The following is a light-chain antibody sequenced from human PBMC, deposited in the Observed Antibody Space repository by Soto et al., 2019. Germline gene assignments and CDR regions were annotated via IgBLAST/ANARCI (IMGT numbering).Light chain of an antibody. J-gene: IGKJ1*01. CDR3: QQYNSYWT. V-gene: IGKV1-5*01. CDR1: QSISSW. CDR2: DAS. Sequence: IQMTQSPSTLSASVGDRVIITCRAGQSISSWLAWYQQKPGKAPKLVIYDASSLESGVPSRFSGSGSGTEFTLTISSLQPDDFATYYYQQYNSYWTFGQGTKVDMK.